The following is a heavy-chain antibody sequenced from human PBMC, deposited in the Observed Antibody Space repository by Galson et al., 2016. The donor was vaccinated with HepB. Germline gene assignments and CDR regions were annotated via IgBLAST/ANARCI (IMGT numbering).Heavy chain of an antibody. D-gene: IGHD5-18*01. CDR3: ATWRGYGYGIDY. Sequence: SLRLSCAASGFTVSSSYMSWVRKAPGKGLEWVSVIYSGGSTYYADSAKGRFTTSRVHSKKSLFLEMNSLRAEDTGVYDCATWRGYGYGIDYWGQGTLVTVSS. J-gene: IGHJ4*02. CDR1: GFTVSSSY. V-gene: IGHV3-53*01. CDR2: IYSGGST.